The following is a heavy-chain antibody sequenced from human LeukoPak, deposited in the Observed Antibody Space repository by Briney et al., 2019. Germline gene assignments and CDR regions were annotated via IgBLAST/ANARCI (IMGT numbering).Heavy chain of an antibody. CDR2: IRYDGSNK. CDR1: GFTFSSYG. V-gene: IGHV3-30*02. D-gene: IGHD2-2*02. J-gene: IGHJ4*02. CDR3: ARDPSAAIESYFDY. Sequence: SGGSLRLSCAASGFTFSSYGMHWVRQAPGKGLEWVAFIRYDGSNKYYADSVKGRFTISRDNSKNTLYLQMNSLRAEDTAVYYCARDPSAAIESYFDYWGQGTLVTVSS.